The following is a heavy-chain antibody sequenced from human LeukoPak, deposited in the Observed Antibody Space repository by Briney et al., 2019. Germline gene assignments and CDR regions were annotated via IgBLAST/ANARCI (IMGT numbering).Heavy chain of an antibody. CDR3: ARTDSGSAIDY. CDR2: IYYSGST. J-gene: IGHJ4*02. D-gene: IGHD1-26*01. CDR1: GGSISSYY. Sequence: SETLSLTCTVSGGSISSYYWSWIRQPPGRGLEWIGYIYYSGSTNYNPSLKGRVTISVNSSKNQFSLKLSSVTAADTAVYYCARTDSGSAIDYWGQGTLVTVSS. V-gene: IGHV4-59*01.